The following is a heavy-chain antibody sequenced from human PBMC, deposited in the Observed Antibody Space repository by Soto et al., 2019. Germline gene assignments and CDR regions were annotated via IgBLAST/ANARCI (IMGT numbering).Heavy chain of an antibody. J-gene: IGHJ3*02. D-gene: IGHD3-10*01. CDR3: ASKFGELLADAFDI. V-gene: IGHV4-4*02. CDR1: NASISSRKW. Sequence: QVHLQESGPGLVKPSGTLSITCTVSNASISSRKWWTWVRQTPGKGLEWIGEIYHSGSINHNPSLKSRVTMSVDKSKNQFSLKMTSVTAADTGVYYCASKFGELLADAFDIWGQGTVVTVSS. CDR2: IYHSGSI.